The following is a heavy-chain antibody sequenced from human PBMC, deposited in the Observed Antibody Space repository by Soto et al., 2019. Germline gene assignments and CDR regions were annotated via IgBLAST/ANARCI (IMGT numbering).Heavy chain of an antibody. Sequence: GGSLRLSCAASGFTVSSNYMSWVRQAPGKGLEWVSVIYSGGSTYYADSVKRRFTISRDNSKNTLYLQMNSLRAEDTAVYYCARDRRYSGYDSLAVAGYYYGMDVWGQGTTVTVSS. CDR3: ARDRRYSGYDSLAVAGYYYGMDV. V-gene: IGHV3-53*01. D-gene: IGHD5-12*01. CDR1: GFTVSSNY. CDR2: IYSGGST. J-gene: IGHJ6*02.